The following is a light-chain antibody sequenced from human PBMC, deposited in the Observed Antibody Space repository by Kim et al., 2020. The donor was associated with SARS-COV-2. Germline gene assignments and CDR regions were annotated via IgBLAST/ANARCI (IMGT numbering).Light chain of an antibody. J-gene: IGKJ2*01. CDR2: GAS. Sequence: VSPGERATLSCRASQSVSSNLAWYQQKPGQAPRLLIYGASTRATGFPARFSGSGSGTEFTLTISSLQSEDFAVYYCHQYNNWPRYTFGQGTKLEI. V-gene: IGKV3-15*01. CDR3: HQYNNWPRYT. CDR1: QSVSSN.